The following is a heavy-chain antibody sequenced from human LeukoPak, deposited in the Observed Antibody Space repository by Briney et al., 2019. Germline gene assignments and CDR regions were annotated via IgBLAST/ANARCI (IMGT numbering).Heavy chain of an antibody. J-gene: IGHJ4*02. D-gene: IGHD3-22*01. CDR1: GYIFSGYF. Sequence: ASVKVSCKASGYIFSGYFIHWVRQAPGQGLEWMGWINPNSDSTYYAQKFQGRVTMTRGTSITTAYLDLRSLTSDDTAVYYCAREHYYDTSGAEDGIDYWGQGTLVTVSS. V-gene: IGHV1-2*02. CDR3: AREHYYDTSGAEDGIDY. CDR2: INPNSDST.